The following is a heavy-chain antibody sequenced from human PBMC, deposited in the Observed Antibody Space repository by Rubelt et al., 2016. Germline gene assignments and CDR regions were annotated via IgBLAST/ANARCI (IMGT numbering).Heavy chain of an antibody. CDR1: GYTFTYCS. CDR2: ITLYNGNT. J-gene: IGHJ4*02. CDR3: ATIGLEWLLEDY. D-gene: IGHD3-3*01. Sequence: QVQLGQSEAEVKKPGASVKVSCKASGYTFTYCSLHWLQQAPGQGLERMRWITLYNGNTNYAKKFQGRVTITRDMSLRTAYIELSSLRSEDSAVYYCATIGLEWLLEDYWGQGTLVTVSS. V-gene: IGHV1-68*02.